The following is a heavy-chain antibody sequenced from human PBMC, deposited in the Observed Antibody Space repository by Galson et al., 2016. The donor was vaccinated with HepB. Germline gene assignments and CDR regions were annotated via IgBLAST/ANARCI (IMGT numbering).Heavy chain of an antibody. D-gene: IGHD6-19*01. V-gene: IGHV3-43*01. CDR3: AKEYNTGWPSLES. CDR1: GFIFRKFT. CDR2: VGGNGATT. J-gene: IGHJ4*02. Sequence: SLRLSCAASGFIFRKFTMHWVRQRPGKGLEWVSLVGGNGATTFYADSVKGRFTISRDNGKNSVYLQMNSLTIEDTALYYCAKEYNTGWPSLESWGQGTLVSVSP.